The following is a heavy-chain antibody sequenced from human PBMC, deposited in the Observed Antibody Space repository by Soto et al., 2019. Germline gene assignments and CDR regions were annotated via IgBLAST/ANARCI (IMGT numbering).Heavy chain of an antibody. Sequence: QVKLQESGPGLVKPSQTLSLTCTVSGVSISSGAYYWSWVRPHPGKGLEWIGYIYYSGKNSFSPSVKSRLCMSVDTSTNQFSLRLNSVTAADTAMYYCARARLRAVYAFDFWGQGTMVTVPS. J-gene: IGHJ3*01. CDR2: IYYSGKN. CDR1: GVSISSGAYY. CDR3: ARARLRAVYAFDF. V-gene: IGHV4-31*03. D-gene: IGHD2-21*02.